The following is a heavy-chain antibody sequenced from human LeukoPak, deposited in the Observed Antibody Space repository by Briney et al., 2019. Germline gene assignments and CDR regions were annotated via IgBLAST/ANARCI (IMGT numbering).Heavy chain of an antibody. CDR2: INSDGSST. J-gene: IGHJ4*02. Sequence: GGSLRLSCAASGFTFSAYWMHWVRQAPGKGLVWVSRINSDGSSTSYADSVEGRFTISRDNAKNTLYLQMNSLRAEDTAVYYCARYNWNYDYFDYWGQGTLVTVSS. V-gene: IGHV3-74*01. CDR3: ARYNWNYDYFDY. D-gene: IGHD1-7*01. CDR1: GFTFSAYW.